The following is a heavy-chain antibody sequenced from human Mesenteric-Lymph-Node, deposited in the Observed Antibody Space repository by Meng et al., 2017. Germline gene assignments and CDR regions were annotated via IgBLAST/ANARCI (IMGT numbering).Heavy chain of an antibody. CDR1: GGSISSSSYY. J-gene: IGHJ3*02. CDR2: IYYSGST. D-gene: IGHD3-9*01. Sequence: SESLSLTCTVSGGSISSSSYYWGWTRQPPGQGLEWIGSIYYSGSTYYNPSFKSRVTISVDTSKNQFSLKLSSVTAADTAVYYCARVPRNYDIFTGYSADAFDIWGQGKKVT. CDR3: ARVPRNYDIFTGYSADAFDI. V-gene: IGHV4-39*07.